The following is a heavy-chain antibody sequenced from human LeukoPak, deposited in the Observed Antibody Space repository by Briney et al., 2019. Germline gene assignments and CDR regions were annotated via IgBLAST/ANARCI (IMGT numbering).Heavy chain of an antibody. CDR3: AKEGGMATIPTYYYYYYMDV. D-gene: IGHD5-24*01. CDR1: GFTFSSYG. Sequence: GGSLRLSCAASGFTFSSYGMHWVRQAPGKGLEWVAFIRYDGSNKYYADSVKGRFTISRANSKNTLYLQMNSLRAEDTAVYYCAKEGGMATIPTYYYYYYMDVWGKGTTVTVSS. V-gene: IGHV3-30*02. J-gene: IGHJ6*03. CDR2: IRYDGSNK.